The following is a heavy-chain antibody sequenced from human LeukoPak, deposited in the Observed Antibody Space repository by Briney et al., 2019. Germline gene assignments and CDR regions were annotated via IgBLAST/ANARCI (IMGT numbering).Heavy chain of an antibody. CDR1: GFTFSSYA. CDR3: AKGPGIAVAGNVY. D-gene: IGHD6-19*01. J-gene: IGHJ4*02. V-gene: IGHV3-23*01. CDR2: ISGSGGST. Sequence: GGSLRLSCAASGFTFSSYAMSWVRQAPGKGPEWVSAISGSGGSTYYADSVKGRFTIFRDNSKNTVYMQMNSLRADDTAVYYCAKGPGIAVAGNVYWGQGTLVTVSS.